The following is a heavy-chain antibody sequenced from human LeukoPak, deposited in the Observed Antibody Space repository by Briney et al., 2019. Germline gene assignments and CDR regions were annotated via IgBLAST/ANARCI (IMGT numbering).Heavy chain of an antibody. Sequence: ASVKVSCKASGYTITGYYMHWVRQAPGQGLEWMGWINPNGGGTNYAQKFQGRVTMTRDTSISTAYMELSRLGSDDTAVYYCARPNAAMVRRVISRMDVWGEGPTVTVSS. CDR3: ARPNAAMVRRVISRMDV. J-gene: IGHJ6*04. D-gene: IGHD3-10*01. CDR1: GYTITGYY. V-gene: IGHV1-2*02. CDR2: INPNGGGT.